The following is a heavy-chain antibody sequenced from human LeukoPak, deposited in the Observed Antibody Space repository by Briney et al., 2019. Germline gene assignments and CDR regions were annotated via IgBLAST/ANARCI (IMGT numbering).Heavy chain of an antibody. CDR1: GYTFTGYY. J-gene: IGHJ5*02. V-gene: IGHV1-2*02. CDR2: INPNGGGT. CDR3: ARAGGRSWFDP. Sequence: ASVKVSCKASGYTFTGYYMHWVRQTPGQGLEWMGWINPNGGGTNYAQKFQGRVTMTRDTSISTAYMELSRLTSDDTAVYYCARAGGRSWFDPWGQGTLVTVSS.